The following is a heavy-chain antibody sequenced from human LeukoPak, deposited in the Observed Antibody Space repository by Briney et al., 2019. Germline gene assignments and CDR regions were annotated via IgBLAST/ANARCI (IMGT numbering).Heavy chain of an antibody. J-gene: IGHJ3*02. D-gene: IGHD1-26*01. CDR3: ARGGTYSWDGLDI. CDR1: GFTFSSYW. Sequence: GGSLRLSCAASGFTFSSYWIHWVRQTPGKGLVWVSTLNSAGSITPYADSVKGRFTISRDNAKNTLYLQMNSLRAEDTAIYYCARGGTYSWDGLDIWGQGTMVTVSS. CDR2: LNSAGSIT. V-gene: IGHV3-74*01.